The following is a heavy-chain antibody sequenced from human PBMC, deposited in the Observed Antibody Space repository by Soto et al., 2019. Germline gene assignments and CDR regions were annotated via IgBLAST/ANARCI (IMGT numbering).Heavy chain of an antibody. Sequence: GGSLRLSCAASGFTFSSYGMHWVRQAPGKGLEWVAVIWYDGSNKYYADSVKGRFTISRDNSKNTLYLQMNSLRAEDTAVYYCARVRPIWFGELPDAFDIWGQGTMVTVSS. CDR1: GFTFSSYG. V-gene: IGHV3-33*01. J-gene: IGHJ3*02. CDR2: IWYDGSNK. CDR3: ARVRPIWFGELPDAFDI. D-gene: IGHD3-10*01.